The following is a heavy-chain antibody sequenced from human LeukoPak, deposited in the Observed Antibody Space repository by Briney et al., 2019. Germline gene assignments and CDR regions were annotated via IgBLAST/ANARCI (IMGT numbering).Heavy chain of an antibody. D-gene: IGHD2-2*02. V-gene: IGHV4/OR15-8*01. Sequence: SGTLSLTCGVSVGSINSGNWWPWVRQSPGKGLEWIGEIHHNGTRNYNQSLKSRVTTSADTFKNHFSLIVTSLTAADTAVYYCAAAPILRGEGGEHYKYGMDVWGQGTTVIVSS. CDR1: VGSINSGNW. J-gene: IGHJ6*02. CDR3: AAAPILRGEGGEHYKYGMDV. CDR2: IHHNGTR.